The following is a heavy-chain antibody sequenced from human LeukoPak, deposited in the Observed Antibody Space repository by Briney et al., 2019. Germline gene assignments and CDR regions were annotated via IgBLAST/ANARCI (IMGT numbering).Heavy chain of an antibody. CDR2: FDPEDGET. CDR3: ATGFRSSIWYWNYYYYMDV. V-gene: IGHV1-24*01. D-gene: IGHD6-13*01. J-gene: IGHJ6*03. CDR1: GYTLTELS. Sequence: ASVKVSCKVSGYTLTELSMHWVRQAPGKGLEWMGGFDPEDGETIYAQKFQGRVTMTEDTSTDTAYMELSSLRSEDTAVYYCATGFRSSIWYWNYYYYMDVWGKGTTVTVSS.